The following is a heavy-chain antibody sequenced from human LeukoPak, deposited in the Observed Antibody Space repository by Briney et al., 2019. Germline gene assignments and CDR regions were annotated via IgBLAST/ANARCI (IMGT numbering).Heavy chain of an antibody. CDR2: IWYDGSSK. Sequence: PGGSLRLSCAASGFTFSSYGMHWVRQAPGKGLEWVAVIWYDGSSKYYADSVKGRFTISRDNSKNTLYLQMNSLRAEDTAVYYCAKDLAAADPYNWFDPWGQGTLVTVSS. D-gene: IGHD6-13*01. CDR3: AKDLAAADPYNWFDP. V-gene: IGHV3-33*06. J-gene: IGHJ5*02. CDR1: GFTFSSYG.